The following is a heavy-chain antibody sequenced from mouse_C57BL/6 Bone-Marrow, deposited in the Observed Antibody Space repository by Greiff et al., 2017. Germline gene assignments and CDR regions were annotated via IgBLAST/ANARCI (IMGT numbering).Heavy chain of an antibody. CDR2: INPYNGGT. D-gene: IGHD1-2*01. Sequence: EVQLQQSGPVLVKPGASVKMSCKASGYTFTDYYMNWVKQSHGKSLEWIGVINPYNGGTSYNQKFKGKATLTVDKSSSTAYMERNSLTSEDSEVYYCANHYYGLDYWGKGTTLTVSS. CDR1: GYTFTDYY. J-gene: IGHJ2*01. CDR3: ANHYYGLDY. V-gene: IGHV1-19*01.